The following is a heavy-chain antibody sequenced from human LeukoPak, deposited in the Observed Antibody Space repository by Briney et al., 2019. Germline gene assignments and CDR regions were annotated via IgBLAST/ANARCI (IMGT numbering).Heavy chain of an antibody. V-gene: IGHV3-7*01. CDR1: GFTFSSYW. CDR2: IKQDGSEK. J-gene: IGHJ4*02. CDR3: ARDSFGETLVFDY. Sequence: PGGSLRLSCAASGFTFSSYWMSWVRQAPGKGLEWVANIKQDGSEKYYVDSVKGRFTISRDNAKNSLYLQMNSLRAEDTAVYYCARDSFGETLVFDYWGQGTLVTVSS. D-gene: IGHD3-10*01.